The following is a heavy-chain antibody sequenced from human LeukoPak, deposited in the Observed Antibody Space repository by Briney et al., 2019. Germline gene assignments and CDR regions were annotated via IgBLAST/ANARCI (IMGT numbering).Heavy chain of an antibody. CDR2: IIPIFGTA. V-gene: IGHV1-69*13. CDR3: ARLYYYDSSGYYQNAFDI. D-gene: IGHD3-22*01. CDR1: GYTFTSYG. Sequence: ASVKVSCKASGYTFTSYGISWVRQAPGQGLEWMGGIIPIFGTANYAQKFQGRVTITADESTSTAYMELSSLRSEDTAVYYCARLYYYDSSGYYQNAFDIWGQGTMVTVSS. J-gene: IGHJ3*02.